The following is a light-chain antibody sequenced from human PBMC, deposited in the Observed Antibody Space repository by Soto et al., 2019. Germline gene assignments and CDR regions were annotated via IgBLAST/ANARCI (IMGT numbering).Light chain of an antibody. CDR3: HQYGSSPAT. V-gene: IGKV3-20*01. J-gene: IGKJ1*01. CDR1: QSVSIL. CDR2: GAT. Sequence: IVLTQSPATLSVSPGAIATLSGMASQSVSILLAWYQQKPGQAPRLLIYGATTRATGIPDRFSGSGSGTDFTLTISRLEPEDFAVYYCHQYGSSPATFGQGTKVDIK.